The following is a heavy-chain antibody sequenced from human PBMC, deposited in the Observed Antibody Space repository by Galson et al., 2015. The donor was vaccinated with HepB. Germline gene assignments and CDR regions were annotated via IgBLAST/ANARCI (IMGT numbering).Heavy chain of an antibody. V-gene: IGHV1-2*02. J-gene: IGHJ4*02. CDR3: ARVAWVAGTTRSDY. CDR2: INPNTGGT. Sequence: SVKVSCKATGYTFTDYYIHWVRQAPGERPEWMGWINPNTGGTNSAQKFQGRVTMTRDKSISTAYMELRGLKSDDTAVYYCARVAWVAGTTRSDYWGQGSLVTVSS. D-gene: IGHD1-7*01. CDR1: GYTFTDYY.